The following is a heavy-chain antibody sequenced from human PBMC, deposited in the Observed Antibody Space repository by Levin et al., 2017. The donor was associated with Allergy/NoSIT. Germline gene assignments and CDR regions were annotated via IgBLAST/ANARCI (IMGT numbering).Heavy chain of an antibody. CDR2: INPSGCST. J-gene: IGHJ6*02. CDR1: GYTFTSYY. V-gene: IGHV1-46*01. D-gene: IGHD2-15*01. CDR3: ARSLVVVAATLDYGMDV. Sequence: GESLKISCKASGYTFTSYYMHWVRQAPGQGLEWMGIINPSGCSTSYAQKFQGRVTMTRDTSTSTVYMELSSLRSEDTAVYYCARSLVVVAATLDYGMDVWGQGTTVTVSS.